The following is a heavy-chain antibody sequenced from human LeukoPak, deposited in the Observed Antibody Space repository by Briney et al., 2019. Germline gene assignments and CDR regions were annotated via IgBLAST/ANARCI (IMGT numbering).Heavy chain of an antibody. CDR1: GGSFSGYY. D-gene: IGHD3-16*01. J-gene: IGHJ4*02. CDR2: INHSGST. Sequence: SETLSLTCAVYGGSFSGYYWSWIRQPPGKGLEWIGEINHSGSTNYNPSLKSRVTISVDTSKNQFSLKLSSVTAADTAVYYCARGPGENDYWGQGTLVSVSS. V-gene: IGHV4-34*01. CDR3: ARGPGENDY.